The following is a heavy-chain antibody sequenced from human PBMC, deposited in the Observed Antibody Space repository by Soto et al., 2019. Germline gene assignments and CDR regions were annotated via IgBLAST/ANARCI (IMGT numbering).Heavy chain of an antibody. CDR2: IYSDGNT. CDR1: GFTVGISY. V-gene: IGHV3-66*01. D-gene: IGHD2-15*01. J-gene: IGHJ4*02. CDR3: PKRKYCPSTTCFDY. Sequence: GGSLRLSCAASGFTVGISYMSWVRRVPGKGLEWVSIIYSDGNTYYAASVKGRFTISRDNSKNTLYLQMSSLRAEDTAMYYCPKRKYCPSTTCFDYWGQGTLVTVSS.